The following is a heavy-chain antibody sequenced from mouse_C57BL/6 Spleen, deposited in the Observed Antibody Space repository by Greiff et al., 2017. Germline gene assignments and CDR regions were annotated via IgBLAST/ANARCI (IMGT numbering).Heavy chain of an antibody. J-gene: IGHJ2*01. CDR2: IYPGDGDT. CDR3: ARCEYYGSSSFYYFDY. V-gene: IGHV1-82*01. CDR1: GYAFSSSW. Sequence: VQLQQSGPELVKPGASVKISCKASGYAFSSSWMNWVKQRPGKGLEWIGRIYPGDGDTNYNGTVKGRVTLTADNSSSTAYMQLSSLTSEDSAVYFCARCEYYGSSSFYYFDYWGQGTTLTVSS. D-gene: IGHD1-1*01.